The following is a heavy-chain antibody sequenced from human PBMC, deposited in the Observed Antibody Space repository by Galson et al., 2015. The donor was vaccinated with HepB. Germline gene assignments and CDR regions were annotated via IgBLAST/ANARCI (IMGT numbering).Heavy chain of an antibody. CDR1: GFIFTDYY. CDR2: ISNDGNTI. CDR3: ARAAGWSDP. Sequence: LRLSCAASGFIFTDYYMSWIRQAPGKGLEWVSYISNDGNTINYADSVKGRFTISRDNAKNSLSLQMNSLRAEDTAIYFCARAAGWSDPWGQGTLVTVSS. J-gene: IGHJ5*02. V-gene: IGHV3-11*01. D-gene: IGHD2-15*01.